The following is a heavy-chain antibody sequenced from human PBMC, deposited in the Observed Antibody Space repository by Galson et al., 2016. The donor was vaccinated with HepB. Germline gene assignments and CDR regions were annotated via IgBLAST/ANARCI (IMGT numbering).Heavy chain of an antibody. Sequence: SLRLSCAASGFTVSNNYMSWVRLVPGKGLECVSLIYSRGGTLYADSVKGRFTISRHNSENTVFLQMNSLRAEDTAVYYCTSTNPSLPLHDYWAREPWSPCPQ. CDR2: IYSRGGT. CDR1: GFTVSNNY. J-gene: IGHJ4*02. V-gene: IGHV3-53*04. D-gene: IGHD2-2*01. CDR3: TSTNPSLPLHDY.